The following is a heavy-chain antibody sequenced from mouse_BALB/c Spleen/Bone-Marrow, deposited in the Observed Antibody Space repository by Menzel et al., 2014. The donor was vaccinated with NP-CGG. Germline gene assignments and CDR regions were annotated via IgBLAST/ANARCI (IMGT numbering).Heavy chain of an antibody. J-gene: IGHJ2*01. CDR2: IWAGGST. D-gene: IGHD1-1*01. CDR3: ARDYYGSSYFDY. CDR1: GFSLTSYG. Sequence: XSGPGLVAPSQSLSITCTVSGFSLTSYGVHWVHQPPGKGLEWLGVIWAGGSTNYNSALMSRLSISRDNSKSQVFLKMNSLQTDDTAMYYCARDYYGSSYFDYWGQGTTLTVSS. V-gene: IGHV2-9*02.